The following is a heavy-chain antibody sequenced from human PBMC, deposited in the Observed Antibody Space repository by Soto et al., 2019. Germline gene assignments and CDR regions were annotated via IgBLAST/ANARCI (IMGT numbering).Heavy chain of an antibody. CDR3: AIGGRYSGYCSGGSCLDNWFDP. V-gene: IGHV1-3*01. CDR2: INAGNGNT. CDR1: GYTFTSYA. Sequence: ASVKVSCKASGYTFTSYAMHWVRQAPGQRLEWMGWINAGNGNTKYSQKFQGRVTITRDTSASTAYMELSSLRSEDTAVYYCAIGGRYSGYCSGGSCLDNWFDPWGQGTLVTVSS. J-gene: IGHJ5*02. D-gene: IGHD2-15*01.